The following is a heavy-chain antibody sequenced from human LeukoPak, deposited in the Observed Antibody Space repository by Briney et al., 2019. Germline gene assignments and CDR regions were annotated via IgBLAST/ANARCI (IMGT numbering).Heavy chain of an antibody. CDR3: ARSGLYCGGDCYYYFDY. CDR2: IYYSGST. Sequence: SETLSLTCTVSGGSISSYYWSWIRQPPGKGLEWIGYIYYSGSTNYIPSLKSRVTISVDTSKNQFSLKLSSVTAADTAVYYCARSGLYCGGDCYYYFDYWGQGTLVTVSS. D-gene: IGHD2-21*02. J-gene: IGHJ4*02. CDR1: GGSISSYY. V-gene: IGHV4-59*01.